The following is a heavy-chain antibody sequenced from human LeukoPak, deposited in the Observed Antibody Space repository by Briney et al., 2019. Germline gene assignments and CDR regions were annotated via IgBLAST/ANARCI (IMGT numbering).Heavy chain of an antibody. CDR2: TRNKANSYTT. V-gene: IGHV3-72*01. CDR3: AREVYDYVWGSYRHPHFDY. Sequence: GGSLRLSCAASGFTFSDHYMDWARQAPGKGLEWVGRTRNKANSYTTEYAASVKGRFTISRDDSKNSLYLQMNSLKTEDTAVYYCAREVYDYVWGSYRHPHFDYWGQGTLVTVSS. CDR1: GFTFSDHY. D-gene: IGHD3-16*02. J-gene: IGHJ4*02.